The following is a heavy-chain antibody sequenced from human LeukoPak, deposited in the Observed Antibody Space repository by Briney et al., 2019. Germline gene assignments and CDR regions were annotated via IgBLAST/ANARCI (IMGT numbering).Heavy chain of an antibody. Sequence: SETLSLTCTVSGGSISSYYWSWIRQPPGKGLEWIGYIYYSWSTNYNPALKRRVTISVDTSKNQFSLKLSPATAADAAVYYCARDDHSSSWGAPMYWRQGTLVTVSS. J-gene: IGHJ4*02. CDR1: GGSISSYY. V-gene: IGHV4-59*01. CDR3: ARDDHSSSWGAPMY. D-gene: IGHD6-13*01. CDR2: IYYSWST.